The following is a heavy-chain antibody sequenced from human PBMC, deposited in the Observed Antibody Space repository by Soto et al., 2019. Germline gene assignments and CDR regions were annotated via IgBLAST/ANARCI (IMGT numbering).Heavy chain of an antibody. CDR3: ASRVTEGHYGAQYLKH. V-gene: IGHV3-30*03. D-gene: IGHD3-10*01. J-gene: IGHJ1*01. Sequence: PGGSLRLSCAVSGFTFSDYGMHWVRQAPGKGLDWVAVVPKDGTDYYYADSVKGRFTISRDNSKNTLYLQMNSLRPEDTAMYYCASRVTEGHYGAQYLKHWGQGPRVTVSS. CDR1: GFTFSDYG. CDR2: VPKDGTDY.